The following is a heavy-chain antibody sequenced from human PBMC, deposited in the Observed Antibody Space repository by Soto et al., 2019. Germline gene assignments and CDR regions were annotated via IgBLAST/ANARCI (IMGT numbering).Heavy chain of an antibody. Sequence: ASVQVSFKVSCSTFPINGIGWVRQAPGQGLEWMGWISTYNENMDSAPQLQGRLTMTTDTSTTTAYMELTNLKSDDTALYYCAYVGGYSTGDYSFDVWGQGTPVTVSS. CDR1: CSTFPING. V-gene: IGHV1-18*04. CDR2: ISTYNENM. D-gene: IGHD5-18*01. CDR3: AYVGGYSTGDYSFDV. J-gene: IGHJ4*02.